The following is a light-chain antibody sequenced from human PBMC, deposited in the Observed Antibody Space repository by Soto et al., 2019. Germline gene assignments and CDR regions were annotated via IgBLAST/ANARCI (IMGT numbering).Light chain of an antibody. V-gene: IGLV2-14*03. CDR1: SSDVGDYNS. CDR3: NSYASSNTLFV. CDR2: DVT. J-gene: IGLJ1*01. Sequence: QSALTQPASVSGSPGQSITISCSGTSSDVGDYNSVSWYQQHPGKAPKLIIYDVTYRLSGVSNRFSGSKSGNTASLTISGLQAEDEADYYFNSYASSNTLFVFGTGTKVTVL.